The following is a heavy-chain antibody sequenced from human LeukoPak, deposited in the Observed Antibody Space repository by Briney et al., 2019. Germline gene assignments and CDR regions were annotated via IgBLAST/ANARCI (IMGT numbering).Heavy chain of an antibody. V-gene: IGHV4-30-4*01. D-gene: IGHD6-6*01. CDR2: IYYSGST. J-gene: IGHJ4*02. Sequence: SQTLSLTCTVSGGSISSGDYYWSWIRQPPGKGLKWIGYIYYSGSTYYNPSLKSRVTISVDTSKNQFSLKLSSVTAADTAVYYCARPSIDGHYFDYWGQGTLVTVSS. CDR1: GGSISSGDYY. CDR3: ARPSIDGHYFDY.